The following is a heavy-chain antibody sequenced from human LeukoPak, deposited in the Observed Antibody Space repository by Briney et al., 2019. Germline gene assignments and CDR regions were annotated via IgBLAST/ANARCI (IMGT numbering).Heavy chain of an antibody. CDR1: DGSISSYY. J-gene: IGHJ4*02. D-gene: IGHD1-20*01. Sequence: KPSETLSLTCTVSDGSISSYYWSWIRQPPGKGLEWIGYIYSSGTTNYNPSLKSRVAISVDTSKNQFTLKLSSVTAADTAVYYCARLFNWSRRSFDFWGQGTLVTVSS. V-gene: IGHV4-59*08. CDR2: IYSSGTT. CDR3: ARLFNWSRRSFDF.